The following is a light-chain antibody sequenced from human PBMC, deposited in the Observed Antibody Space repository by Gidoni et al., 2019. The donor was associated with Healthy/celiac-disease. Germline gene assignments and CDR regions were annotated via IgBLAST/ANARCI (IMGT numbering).Light chain of an antibody. Sequence: EIVLTQSQATMSLYPGERANLSCRASQSVSSYLAWYQQKAGQAPRLLIYDASNRPTVIPARFSGSGSGTDFTLTLSSLEPEDFAVYYCPQRSNWPRLMFSFGQXTKLEIK. J-gene: IGKJ2*03. CDR1: QSVSSY. CDR2: DAS. CDR3: PQRSNWPRLMFS. V-gene: IGKV3-11*01.